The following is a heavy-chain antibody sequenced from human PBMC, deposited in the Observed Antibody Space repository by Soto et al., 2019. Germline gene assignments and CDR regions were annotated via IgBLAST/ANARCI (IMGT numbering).Heavy chain of an antibody. V-gene: IGHV1-3*01. J-gene: IGHJ4*02. CDR3: ARDLGYSDFDVHY. CDR2: INAGNGNT. Sequence: SVKLSCTASGYTFTNYAMHWVRQAPGQRLEWMGWINAGNGNTKYSQNFQGRVTITRDTSASTAYVELSSLTSEDTAVYYCARDLGYSDFDVHYWGQGTLVTVSS. CDR1: GYTFTNYA. D-gene: IGHD4-17*01.